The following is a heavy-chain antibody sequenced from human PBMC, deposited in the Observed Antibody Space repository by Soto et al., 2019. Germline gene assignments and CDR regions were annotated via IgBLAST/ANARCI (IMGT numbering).Heavy chain of an antibody. CDR3: ARGQSGFIKKNYDYWSGYYQTYYDY. CDR1: GGSFSGYY. Sequence: TSETLSLTCAVYGGSFSGYYWSWIRQPPGKGLEWIGEINHSGSTNYNPSLKSRVTISVDTSKNQFSLKLSSVTAADTAVYYCARGQSGFIKKNYDYWSGYYQTYYDYWSQGTLVTVSS. D-gene: IGHD3-3*01. CDR2: INHSGST. J-gene: IGHJ4*02. V-gene: IGHV4-34*01.